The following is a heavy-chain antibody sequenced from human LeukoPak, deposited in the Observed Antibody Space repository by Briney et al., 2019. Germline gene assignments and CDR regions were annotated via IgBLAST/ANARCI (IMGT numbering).Heavy chain of an antibody. D-gene: IGHD3-22*01. V-gene: IGHV3-64*01. CDR3: ARDRYYDSSGPATLWY. CDR2: ISSNGGST. J-gene: IGHJ4*02. CDR1: GFTFSSHA. Sequence: GGSLRLSCAASGFTFSSHAMHWVHQAPGKGLEYVSAISSNGGSTYYANSVKGRFTISRDNPKNTLYLQMGSLRAEDMAVYYCARDRYYDSSGPATLWYWGQGTLVTVSS.